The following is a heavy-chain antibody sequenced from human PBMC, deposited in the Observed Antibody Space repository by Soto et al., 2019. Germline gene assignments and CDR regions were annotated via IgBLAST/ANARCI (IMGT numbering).Heavy chain of an antibody. Sequence: GGSLRLSCAASGFTFSSYWMSWVRQAPGKGLEWVANIKQDGSEKYYVDSVKGRFTISRDNAKNSLYLQMNSLRAEDTAVYYCARDRESLYCSGGSCYSPPTPYYYYYYMDVWGKGTTVTVSS. CDR3: ARDRESLYCSGGSCYSPPTPYYYYYYMDV. CDR2: IKQDGSEK. CDR1: GFTFSSYW. V-gene: IGHV3-7*01. J-gene: IGHJ6*03. D-gene: IGHD2-15*01.